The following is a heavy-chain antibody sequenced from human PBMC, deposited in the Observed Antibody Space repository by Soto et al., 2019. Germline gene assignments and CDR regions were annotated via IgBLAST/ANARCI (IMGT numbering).Heavy chain of an antibody. CDR3: ARDRRDSVADRRSFDV. Sequence: GASAKPSSKASGYTFTSYAMRWLRHAPGQSLEWMGWINAGNGNTKYSQKFQGRVTMTTDTSTSTAYMELRSLRSDDTAIYYCARDRRDSVADRRSFDVWGQGTMVTVSS. CDR1: GYTFTSYA. V-gene: IGHV1-3*01. J-gene: IGHJ3*01. D-gene: IGHD1-26*01. CDR2: INAGNGNT.